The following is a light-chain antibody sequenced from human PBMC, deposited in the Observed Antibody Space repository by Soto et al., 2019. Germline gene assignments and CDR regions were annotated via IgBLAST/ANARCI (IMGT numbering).Light chain of an antibody. Sequence: QSALTQPASVSGSPGQSITISCTGIGSDVGGYHYVSWYQQHPGKAPKLMIYEVSDRPSGVSNRFSGSKSGNTASLTISGLQAEDEADYYCSSFTTSSTDVFGTGTKLTVL. CDR3: SSFTTSSTDV. CDR2: EVS. CDR1: GSDVGGYHY. J-gene: IGLJ1*01. V-gene: IGLV2-14*01.